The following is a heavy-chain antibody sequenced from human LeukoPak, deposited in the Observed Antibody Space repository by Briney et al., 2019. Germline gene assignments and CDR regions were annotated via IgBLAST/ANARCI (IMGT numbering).Heavy chain of an antibody. V-gene: IGHV1-18*01. CDR3: ARALYYDFWSGQIYYYYGMDV. CDR1: GYTFTSYG. Sequence: GASVKVSCKASGYTFTSYGISWVRQAPGQGLEWMGWISAYNGNTNYAQKLQGRVTMTTDTSTSTAYMELRSLRSDDTAVYYCARALYYDFWSGQIYYYYGMDVWGRGTTVTVSS. J-gene: IGHJ6*02. D-gene: IGHD3-3*01. CDR2: ISAYNGNT.